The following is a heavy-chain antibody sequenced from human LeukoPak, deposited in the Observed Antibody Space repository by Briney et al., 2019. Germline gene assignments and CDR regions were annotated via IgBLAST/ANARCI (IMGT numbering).Heavy chain of an antibody. CDR3: ARNNYDILTGYRLTPPRPDY. V-gene: IGHV3-30*04. J-gene: IGHJ4*02. CDR1: GFTFSSYA. D-gene: IGHD3-9*01. Sequence: GGSLRLSCAASGFTFSSYAIHWVRQAPGKGLEWVAVISYDGSNKYYADSVKGRFTISRDNAKNSLYLQMNSLRAEDTAVYYCARNNYDILTGYRLTPPRPDYWGQGTLVTVSS. CDR2: ISYDGSNK.